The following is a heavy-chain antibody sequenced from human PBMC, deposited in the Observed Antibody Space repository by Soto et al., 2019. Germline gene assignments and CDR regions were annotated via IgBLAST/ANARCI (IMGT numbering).Heavy chain of an antibody. Sequence: SVQVSCKASGGTFSSYTISWVRQAPGQGLEWMGRIIPILGIANYAQKFQGRVTITADNSTSTAYMELSSLRSEDTAVYYCARSWDRGHNWFDPWGQGTLVTVSS. J-gene: IGHJ5*02. V-gene: IGHV1-69*02. CDR2: IIPILGIA. CDR3: ARSWDRGHNWFDP. D-gene: IGHD6-13*01. CDR1: GGTFSSYT.